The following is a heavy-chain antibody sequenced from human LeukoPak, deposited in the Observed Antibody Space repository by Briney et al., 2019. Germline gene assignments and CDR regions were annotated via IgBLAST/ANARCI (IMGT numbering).Heavy chain of an antibody. CDR1: GGSFSGYY. CDR2: INHSGST. D-gene: IGHD2-2*01. CDR3: ARGQDYCSSTSCYNWFDP. V-gene: IGHV4-34*01. Sequence: SETLSLTCAVYGGSFSGYYWSWIRQPPGKGLEWIGEINHSGSTNYNPSPKSRVTISVDTSKNQFSLKLSSVTAADTAVYYCARGQDYCSSTSCYNWFDPWVQGTLVTVSS. J-gene: IGHJ5*02.